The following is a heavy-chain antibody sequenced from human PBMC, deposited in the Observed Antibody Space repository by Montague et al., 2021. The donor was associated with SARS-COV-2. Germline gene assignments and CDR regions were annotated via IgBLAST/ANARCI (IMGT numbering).Heavy chain of an antibody. CDR2: ISSSGRS. CDR3: ARVLGSGSYQFGY. Sequence: TLSLTCTVSGDSISSGGYYWSWIRQHPGKGLEWLGYISSSGRSFYNPSLRSRLTISLDTSKNQFSLQLSSVTAADTALYYCARVLGSGSYQFGYWGQGTLVTVSS. D-gene: IGHD1-26*01. J-gene: IGHJ4*02. V-gene: IGHV4-31*03. CDR1: GDSISSGGYY.